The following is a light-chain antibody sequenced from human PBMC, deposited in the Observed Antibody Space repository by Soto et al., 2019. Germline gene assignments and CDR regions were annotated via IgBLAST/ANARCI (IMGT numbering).Light chain of an antibody. CDR3: SSYAGSNNLI. V-gene: IGLV2-8*01. J-gene: IGLJ2*01. CDR1: SSDIGGYNY. CDR2: EVS. Sequence: QSVLTQPPSASGSPGQSVTISCTGTSSDIGGYNYVSWYQQHPDKAPKFMIYEVSKRPSGVPDRFSGSKSGNTASLTVSGLQAEDEADYYCSSYAGSNNLIFGGGTQLTVL.